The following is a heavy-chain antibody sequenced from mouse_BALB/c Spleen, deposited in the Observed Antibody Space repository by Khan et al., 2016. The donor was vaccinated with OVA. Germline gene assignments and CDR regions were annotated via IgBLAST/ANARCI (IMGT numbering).Heavy chain of an antibody. J-gene: IGHJ4*01. CDR1: GFTFSDYG. CDR2: ISSLAYSI. V-gene: IGHV5-15*02. Sequence: EVQLVESGGGLVQPGGSRKLSCAASGFTFSDYGLAWVRQAPGKGPEWVTFISSLAYSIYYADTVTDRFTISRENAKNTLYLEMSSLRSEDTAMYYCAMSWAMDYWGQGTSVTVSS. CDR3: AMSWAMDY.